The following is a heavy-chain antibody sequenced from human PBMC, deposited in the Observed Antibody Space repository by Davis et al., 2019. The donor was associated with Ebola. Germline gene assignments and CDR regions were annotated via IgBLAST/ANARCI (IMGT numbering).Heavy chain of an antibody. CDR3: ARGHNYAHEY. V-gene: IGHV1-2*06. CDR1: GYTFTGYN. Sequence: ASVKVSCKASGYTFTGYNMHWVRQAPGQGLEWMGRIISNSGGTNYAQKFQGRVTVTRDTSISTAYMELSSLRYDDTADYYCARGHNYAHEYWGQEPWSPSLQ. J-gene: IGHJ4*01. CDR2: IISNSGGT. D-gene: IGHD4-11*01.